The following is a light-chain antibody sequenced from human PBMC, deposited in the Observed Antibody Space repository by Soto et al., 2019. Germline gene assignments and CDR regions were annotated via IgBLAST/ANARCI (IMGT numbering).Light chain of an antibody. CDR2: DAS. J-gene: IGKJ4*01. V-gene: IGKV3-11*01. CDR1: QSVSSY. CDR3: QQRSNWPPVT. Sequence: EIVLTQSPATLSLSPGERATLSCRASQSVSSYLAWYQQKLGQAPRLLIYDASHRATGIPARFSGSGSGTDFTLPISSLEPEDFAVYYCQQRSNWPPVTFGGGTKVEIK.